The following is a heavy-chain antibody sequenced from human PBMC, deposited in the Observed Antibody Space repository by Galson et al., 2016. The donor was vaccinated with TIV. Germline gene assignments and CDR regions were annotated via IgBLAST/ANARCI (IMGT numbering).Heavy chain of an antibody. CDR1: GFTFSKYA. V-gene: IGHV3-23*01. CDR3: ARDPNGDWIGAFDF. Sequence: SLRLSCAASGFTFSKYAMIWVRQAPGKGLEWVSAVYAGGGGASYSDSVKGRFTISRDNSRNTLFLQMSSLTVEDTAVYFCARDPNGDWIGAFDFWGRGIMVTVSS. D-gene: IGHD4-17*01. CDR2: VYAGGGGA. J-gene: IGHJ3*01.